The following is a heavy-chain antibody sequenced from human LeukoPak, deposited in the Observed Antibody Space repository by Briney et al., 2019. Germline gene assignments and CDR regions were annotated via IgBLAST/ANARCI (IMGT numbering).Heavy chain of an antibody. CDR1: GFTFTTYW. Sequence: GESLRLSCAASGFTFTTYWMSWVRQFPGKGLEWVANINQDGTEKYYVDSVKGRFTISRDNAKNSLYLQMNSLRAEDTAVYYCAKDSSPRGSFDAFDIWGQGTMVTVSS. D-gene: IGHD3-10*01. CDR3: AKDSSPRGSFDAFDI. CDR2: INQDGTEK. V-gene: IGHV3-7*03. J-gene: IGHJ3*02.